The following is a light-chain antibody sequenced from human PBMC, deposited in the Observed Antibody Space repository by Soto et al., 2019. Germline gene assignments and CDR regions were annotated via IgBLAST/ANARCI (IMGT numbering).Light chain of an antibody. CDR3: SSYTRRSTGV. CDR2: EVT. CDR1: SGDVGGYNY. J-gene: IGLJ3*02. Sequence: QSALTQPASVSGSPGQSITISCTGTSGDVGGYNYVSWYQQHPGKAPKLMIYEVTDRPSGVSNRFSGSKSGNTASLTISGLQGEDEADYYCSSYTRRSTGVFGGGTKLTVL. V-gene: IGLV2-14*01.